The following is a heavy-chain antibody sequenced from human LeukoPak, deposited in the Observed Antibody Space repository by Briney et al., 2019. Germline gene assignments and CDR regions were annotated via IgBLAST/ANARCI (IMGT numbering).Heavy chain of an antibody. Sequence: GASVKLSCKASGGTFSSYAISWVRQAPGQGLDWIGRIIPILGIANYAQKFQGKVTITADTSTSPAYMERSSLRSEDTAVYYCAREGGCSSTSCYGKVGWFDPWGQGTLVTVSS. J-gene: IGHJ5*02. CDR3: AREGGCSSTSCYGKVGWFDP. D-gene: IGHD2-2*01. V-gene: IGHV1-69*04. CDR1: GGTFSSYA. CDR2: IIPILGIA.